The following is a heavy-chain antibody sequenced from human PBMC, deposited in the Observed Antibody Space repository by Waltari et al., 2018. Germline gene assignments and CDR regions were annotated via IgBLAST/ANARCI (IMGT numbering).Heavy chain of an antibody. D-gene: IGHD1-26*01. Sequence: HVTLKESGPALVKPTQTLTLTCTFSGFSLSTSGMLVRWIRQPPGKALEWLARIDWDDDKFYSTAMKTRLTISKDTSKNQVVLTMTNMDPVDTATYYCARGSGSFTNFDYWGQGTLVTVSS. CDR1: GFSLSTSGML. V-gene: IGHV2-70*04. CDR3: ARGSGSFTNFDY. J-gene: IGHJ4*02. CDR2: IDWDDDK.